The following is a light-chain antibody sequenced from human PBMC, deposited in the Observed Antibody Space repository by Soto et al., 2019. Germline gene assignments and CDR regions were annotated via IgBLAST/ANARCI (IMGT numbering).Light chain of an antibody. CDR2: GAS. CDR1: QSVSSN. V-gene: IGKV3-15*01. J-gene: IGKJ1*01. Sequence: EIVMTQSPATLSVSPGERVTLSCRASQSVSSNLAWYQQKPGQAPRLLIYGASTRATGIPARFSGSGSGTEFTLTISSLQSEDFAVYYCQQCNTSPLTFGQGTKGEIK. CDR3: QQCNTSPLT.